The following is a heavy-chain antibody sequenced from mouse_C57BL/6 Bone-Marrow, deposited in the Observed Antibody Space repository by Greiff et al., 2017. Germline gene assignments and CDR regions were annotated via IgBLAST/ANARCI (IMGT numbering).Heavy chain of an antibody. J-gene: IGHJ3*01. V-gene: IGHV1-4*01. CDR3: ARHYDYDFSAWVAY. D-gene: IGHD2-4*01. Sequence: QVQLKESGAELARPGASVKMSCKASGYTFTSYTMHWVKQRPGQGLEWIGYINPSSGYPKYNQKFKDKATLTADKSSSTAYMQLSSLTSEDSAVYSCARHYDYDFSAWVAYWGQGTLVTVSA. CDR1: GYTFTSYT. CDR2: INPSSGYP.